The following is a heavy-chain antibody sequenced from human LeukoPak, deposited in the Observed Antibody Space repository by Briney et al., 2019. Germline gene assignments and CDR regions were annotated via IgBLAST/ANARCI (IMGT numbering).Heavy chain of an antibody. CDR2: IKQDGSEK. CDR1: GFTFSSYW. Sequence: GGSLRLSCAASGFTFSSYWMSWVRQAPGKGLEWVANIKQDGSEKYYVDSVKGRFTISRDNAKNSLYLQMNSLRAEDTAVYYCARDQYSSGWTYYYYYYMDVWGKGTTVTVSS. D-gene: IGHD6-19*01. CDR3: ARDQYSSGWTYYYYYYMDV. J-gene: IGHJ6*03. V-gene: IGHV3-7*01.